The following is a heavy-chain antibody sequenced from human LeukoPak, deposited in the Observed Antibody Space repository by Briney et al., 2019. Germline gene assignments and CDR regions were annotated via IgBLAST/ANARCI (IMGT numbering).Heavy chain of an antibody. CDR1: GFTFTSSA. CDR2: IVVGSGNT. J-gene: IGHJ4*02. CDR3: AATSDYYDSSGYYPFDY. V-gene: IGHV1-58*02. D-gene: IGHD3-22*01. Sequence: SVKVSCKASGFTFTSSAMQWVRQARGQRLEWIGWIVVGSGNTNYAQKVQERGTITRDMSTSTAYMELSSLRSEDTAVYYCAATSDYYDSSGYYPFDYWGQGTLVTVSS.